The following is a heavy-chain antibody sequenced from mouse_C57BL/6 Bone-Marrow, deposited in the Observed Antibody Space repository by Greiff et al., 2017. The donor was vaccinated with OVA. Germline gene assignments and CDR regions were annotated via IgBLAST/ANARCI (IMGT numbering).Heavy chain of an antibody. CDR3: TRGYYFDY. CDR1: GYTFTSYW. V-gene: IGHV1-5*01. J-gene: IGHJ2*01. CDR2: IYPGNSDT. Sequence: EVQLQESGTVLARPGASVKMSCKTSGYTFTSYWMHWVKQRPGQGLEWIGAIYPGNSDTSYNQKFKGKAKMTAVKSASTAYMELISLTNAASAVSYLTRGYYFDYWGQGTTLTVSS.